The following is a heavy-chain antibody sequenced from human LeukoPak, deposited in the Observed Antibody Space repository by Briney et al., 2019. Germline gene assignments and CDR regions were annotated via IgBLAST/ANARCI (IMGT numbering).Heavy chain of an antibody. V-gene: IGHV4-59*01. CDR2: IFYGGST. CDR1: GGSMSRYY. Sequence: PSETLSLTCTVSGGSMSRYYWSWIRQPPGKGLEWIGFIFYGGSTNYNPSLRSRVTISVDTSKNQFSLKLASLTAADTAVYYCARDRAELELHLIDPWGQGTLVTVSS. D-gene: IGHD1-7*01. CDR3: ARDRAELELHLIDP. J-gene: IGHJ5*02.